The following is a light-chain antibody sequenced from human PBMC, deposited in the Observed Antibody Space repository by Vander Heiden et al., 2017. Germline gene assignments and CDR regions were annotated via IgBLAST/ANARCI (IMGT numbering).Light chain of an antibody. CDR1: QSVLHSSNNKNY. Sequence: DIVMTQSPDSLAVSLGERDTINCKSSQSVLHSSNNKNYLAWYQQKPGQPPKLLIYWASTRESGVPDRFSGSGSGTDFTLAISSLQAEDVAVYYCQQYYTTPHTFGQGTKLEIK. CDR3: QQYYTTPHT. J-gene: IGKJ2*01. V-gene: IGKV4-1*01. CDR2: WAS.